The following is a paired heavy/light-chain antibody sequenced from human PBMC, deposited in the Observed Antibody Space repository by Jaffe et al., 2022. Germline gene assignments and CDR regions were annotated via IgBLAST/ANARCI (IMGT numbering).Heavy chain of an antibody. CDR3: ARHLGNYPDFFDV. Sequence: EVHLVQSGAEVKKPGESLNISCLAAGYNFTDNWIGWVRQMPGKGLEWMGIIYPGDSATRYSPSFQGQVTISADKSISTAYLQWGSLKASDSAMYYCARHLGNYPDFFDVWGQGTLVTVSS. J-gene: IGHJ4*02. V-gene: IGHV5-51*01. CDR2: IYPGDSAT. D-gene: IGHD1-7*01. CDR1: GYNFTDNW.
Light chain of an antibody. Sequence: EVVMTQSPATLSVSPGERATFSCRASQSVSSNLAWYQQKPGQAPRLLIYGASTRATGIPARFSGSGSGTEFTLTISSLQSEDFAVYYCQQYDNWPRTFGPGTKVDIK. J-gene: IGKJ3*01. V-gene: IGKV3-15*01. CDR3: QQYDNWPRT. CDR2: GAS. CDR1: QSVSSN.